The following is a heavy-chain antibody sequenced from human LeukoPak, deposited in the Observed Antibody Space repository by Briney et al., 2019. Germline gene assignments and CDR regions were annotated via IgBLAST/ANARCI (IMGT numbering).Heavy chain of an antibody. V-gene: IGHV4-59*08. Sequence: NTSETLSLTCTVSGGSISSYYWSWIRQPPGKGLEWIGYIYYSGSTNYNPSLKSRVTISVDTSKNQFSLKLSSVTAADTAVYYCARGFSSSWAFDYWGQGTLVTVSS. CDR1: GGSISSYY. CDR2: IYYSGST. J-gene: IGHJ4*02. CDR3: ARGFSSSWAFDY. D-gene: IGHD6-13*01.